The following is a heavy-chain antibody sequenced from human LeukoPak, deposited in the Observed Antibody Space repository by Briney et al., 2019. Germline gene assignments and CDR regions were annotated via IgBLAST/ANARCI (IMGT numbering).Heavy chain of an antibody. CDR1: GYSISSGYY. Sequence: PSETLSLTCTVSGYSISSGYYWGWIRQPPGKGLEWIGSIYHSGSTYYNPSLKSRVTISVDTSKNQFSLKLSSVTAADTAVHYCVRVHVNSGYYFGDAFDTWGQGTMVTVSS. D-gene: IGHD3-22*01. V-gene: IGHV4-38-2*02. J-gene: IGHJ3*02. CDR3: VRVHVNSGYYFGDAFDT. CDR2: IYHSGST.